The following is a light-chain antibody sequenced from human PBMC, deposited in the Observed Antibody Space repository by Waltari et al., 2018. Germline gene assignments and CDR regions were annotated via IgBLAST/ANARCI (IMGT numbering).Light chain of an antibody. Sequence: DIVMTQTPLSLPITPGEPASISCRSSQSLLHSNGNTYLHWYLQKPGQSPQLLIYGGSNRASGVPDRFSGSGSGTDFTLKISEVEAEDVGVYYCVQAIAFLTFGGGTKVEIK. V-gene: IGKV2-40*01. CDR3: VQAIAFLT. CDR1: QSLLHSNGNTY. J-gene: IGKJ4*01. CDR2: GGS.